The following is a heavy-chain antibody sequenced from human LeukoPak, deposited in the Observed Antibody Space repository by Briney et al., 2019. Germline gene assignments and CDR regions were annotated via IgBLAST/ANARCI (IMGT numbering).Heavy chain of an antibody. CDR3: AKGDYGDYVFYYYYGMDV. Sequence: GGSLRLSCAASGFTFSSYWMSWVRQAPGKGLEWVSAISGSGGSTYYADSVKGRFTISRDNSKNTLYLQMNSLRAEDTAVYYCAKGDYGDYVFYYYYGMDVWGQGTTVTVSS. CDR2: ISGSGGST. J-gene: IGHJ6*02. D-gene: IGHD4-17*01. CDR1: GFTFSSYW. V-gene: IGHV3-23*01.